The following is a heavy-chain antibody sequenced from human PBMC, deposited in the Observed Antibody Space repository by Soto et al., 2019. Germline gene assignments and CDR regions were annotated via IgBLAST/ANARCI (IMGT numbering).Heavy chain of an antibody. D-gene: IGHD2-15*01. Sequence: QVQLQESGPGLVKPSQTLSLTCTVSGGSISSGDYYWGWIRQPPGKGLEWIGYFYYSGSTYYSPSLKSRVTISVDTSKNQFSLKLTSVTAADTAVYYCAGLHCSGGSCYSGGSLYYYGMDVWGQGTTVTVSS. J-gene: IGHJ6*02. CDR1: GGSISSGDYY. CDR2: FYYSGST. V-gene: IGHV4-30-4*01. CDR3: AGLHCSGGSCYSGGSLYYYGMDV.